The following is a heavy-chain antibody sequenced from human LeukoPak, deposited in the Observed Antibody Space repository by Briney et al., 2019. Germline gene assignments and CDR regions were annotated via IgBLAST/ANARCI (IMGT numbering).Heavy chain of an antibody. D-gene: IGHD3-22*01. Sequence: PGGSLRLSCAASRFTVSSNYMSWVRQAPGKGLEWVSVIHSGGSTYYADSVKGRFTISRDNSKNTLYLQMNSPRAEDTAVYYCAKAFDSSGYYYFDYWGQGTLVTVSS. CDR2: IHSGGST. CDR1: RFTVSSNY. CDR3: AKAFDSSGYYYFDY. J-gene: IGHJ4*02. V-gene: IGHV3-53*01.